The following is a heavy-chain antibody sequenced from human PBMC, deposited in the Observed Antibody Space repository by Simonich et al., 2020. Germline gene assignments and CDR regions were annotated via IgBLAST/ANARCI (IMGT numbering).Heavy chain of an antibody. Sequence: QVQLVQSGAEVKKPGASVKVSCKASGYTFTSYGISWVRQAPGQGLEWMEGISGYNGNTNYARKLQGRGTMTTDAATSTAYMELRSLRSDDTAVYYCARASRGTWWYYYFDYWGQGTLVTVSS. J-gene: IGHJ4*02. CDR1: GYTFTSYG. CDR3: ARASRGTWWYYYFDY. V-gene: IGHV1-18*01. CDR2: ISGYNGNT. D-gene: IGHD2-15*01.